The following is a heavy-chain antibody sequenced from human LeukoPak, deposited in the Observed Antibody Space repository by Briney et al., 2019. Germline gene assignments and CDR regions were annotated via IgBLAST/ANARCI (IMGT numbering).Heavy chain of an antibody. CDR3: AREYYGDYAIDF. Sequence: GGSLRLSCAASGFTFSSYAMNWVRQAPGRGLEWVSSISSSSRYIYYADSVKGRFTMSRDSAKNSLYLQMNSLRAEDTGVYYCAREYYGDYAIDFWGQGTLVTVSS. J-gene: IGHJ4*02. D-gene: IGHD4-17*01. CDR2: ISSSSRYI. V-gene: IGHV3-21*01. CDR1: GFTFSSYA.